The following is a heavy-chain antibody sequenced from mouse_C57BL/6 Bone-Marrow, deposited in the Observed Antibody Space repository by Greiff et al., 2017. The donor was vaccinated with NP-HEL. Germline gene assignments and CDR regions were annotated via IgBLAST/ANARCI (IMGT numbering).Heavy chain of an antibody. D-gene: IGHD3-2*02. V-gene: IGHV1-55*01. CDR1: GYTFTSYW. CDR2: IYPGSGST. J-gene: IGHJ2*01. CDR3: ARPDSSGYSLDY. Sequence: QVQLKQPGAELVKPGASVKMSCKASGYTFTSYWITWVKQRPGQGLEWIGDIYPGSGSTNYNEKFKSKATLTVDTSSSTAYMQLSSLTSEDSAVYYCARPDSSGYSLDYWGQGTTLTVSS.